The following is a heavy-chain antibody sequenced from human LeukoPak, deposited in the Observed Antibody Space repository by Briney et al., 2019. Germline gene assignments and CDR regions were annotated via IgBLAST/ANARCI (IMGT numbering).Heavy chain of an antibody. CDR2: INTSGGT. J-gene: IGHJ4*02. D-gene: IGHD6-19*01. CDR1: GDSISGYF. Sequence: SQTLSLTCTVSGDSISGYFWNWIRQSAGKGLEWIGRINTSGGTNYNPSLESRVTMSVDTSNNQFSLKVRSVIDADTAVYYCARGSGYTSGQFDNWGQGTLVTVSS. CDR3: ARGSGYTSGQFDN. V-gene: IGHV4-4*07.